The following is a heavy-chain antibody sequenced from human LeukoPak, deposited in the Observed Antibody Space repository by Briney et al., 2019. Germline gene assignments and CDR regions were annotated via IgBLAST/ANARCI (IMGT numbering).Heavy chain of an antibody. CDR2: IGGGGA. CDR3: AKAKYCLHGVCYDDF. CDR1: GFTLSNNA. D-gene: IGHD2-8*01. V-gene: IGHV3-23*01. J-gene: IGHJ4*02. Sequence: GGSLRLSCAASGFTLSNNAMTWFRQAPGKGLEWVSSIGGGGADYAYSVKGRFTISRDNSKNTLYLEMNSLRVEDTAVYYCAKAKYCLHGVCYDDFWGQGTLVTVRS.